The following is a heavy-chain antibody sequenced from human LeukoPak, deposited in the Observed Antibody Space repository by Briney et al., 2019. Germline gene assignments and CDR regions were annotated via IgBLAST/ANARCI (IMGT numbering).Heavy chain of an antibody. J-gene: IGHJ4*02. CDR3: ARGGAYGSGTFDY. CDR2: IYYSGST. D-gene: IGHD3-10*01. V-gene: IGHV4-31*03. Sequence: SETLSLTCTVSGGSISSGGYYWSWIRQHPEKGLEWIGYIYYSGSTYYNPSLKSRVTISVDTSKNQFSLKLSSVTAADTAVYYCARGGAYGSGTFDYWGQGTLVTVSS. CDR1: GGSISSGGYY.